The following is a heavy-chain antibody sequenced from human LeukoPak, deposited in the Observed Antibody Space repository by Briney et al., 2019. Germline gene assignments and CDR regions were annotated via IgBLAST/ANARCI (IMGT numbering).Heavy chain of an antibody. V-gene: IGHV3-30-3*01. CDR2: ISYDGRNK. CDR1: GFTFSSYA. D-gene: IGHD6-25*01. Sequence: GGSLRLSCAASGFTFSSYAMHWVRQAPGKGLEWVAVISYDGRNKYSADSVKGRFTISRDNSKNTLYLKMNSMRAEDTAVYYCASYSSARIDYWGQGTLVTVSS. J-gene: IGHJ4*02. CDR3: ASYSSARIDY.